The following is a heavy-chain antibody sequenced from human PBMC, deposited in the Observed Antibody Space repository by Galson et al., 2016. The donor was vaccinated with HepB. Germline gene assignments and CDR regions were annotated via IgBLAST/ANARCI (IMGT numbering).Heavy chain of an antibody. D-gene: IGHD4-17*01. V-gene: IGHV3-30*18. Sequence: SLRLSCAASGFTFSTYGMHWVRQAPGKGLEWVALTSFGGRNKYYADSVKGRFTISRDNSKNTLYLQMNSLRAEDTAVYYCAKNYGDYVPEYWGQGTLVTVSS. J-gene: IGHJ4*02. CDR1: GFTFSTYG. CDR2: TSFGGRNK. CDR3: AKNYGDYVPEY.